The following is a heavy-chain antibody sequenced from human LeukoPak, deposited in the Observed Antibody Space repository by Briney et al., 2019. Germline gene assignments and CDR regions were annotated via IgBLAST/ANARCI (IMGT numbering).Heavy chain of an antibody. D-gene: IGHD3-10*01. CDR1: GFTFSSYG. CDR3: TGNYYGSGSYADFDY. V-gene: IGHV3-30*02. Sequence: PGGSLRLSCAASGFTFSSYGMHWVRQAPGKGLEWVAFVHYGGSNKYYADSVKGRFAISRDNSKNTLYLQMNSLRAEDTAVYYCTGNYYGSGSYADFDYWGQGTLVTVSS. J-gene: IGHJ4*02. CDR2: VHYGGSNK.